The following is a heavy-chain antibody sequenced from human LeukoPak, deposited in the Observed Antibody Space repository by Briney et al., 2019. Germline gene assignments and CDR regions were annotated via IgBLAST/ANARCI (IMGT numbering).Heavy chain of an antibody. D-gene: IGHD2-15*01. CDR3: ARRIEVAATGSMDV. Sequence: GGTLRLSRAASGFTFRRHWMHWVRQAPGKGLVWVSRIDSDGISTAYADSVKGRFTISRDNAKNTLYLQMNSLRAEDTAVYYCARRIEVAATGSMDVWGQGTTVTVSS. J-gene: IGHJ6*02. V-gene: IGHV3-74*01. CDR1: GFTFRRHW. CDR2: IDSDGIST.